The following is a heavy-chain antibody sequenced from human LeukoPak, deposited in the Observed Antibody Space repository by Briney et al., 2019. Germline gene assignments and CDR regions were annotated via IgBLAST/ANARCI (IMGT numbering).Heavy chain of an antibody. CDR1: GFTVSSNY. J-gene: IGHJ4*02. CDR2: IYSGGST. CDR3: ARTLYYYDSSGYYSPSYFDY. D-gene: IGHD3-22*01. Sequence: PGGSLRLSCAASGFTVSSNYMSWVRQAPGKGLEWVSFIYSGGSTYYADSVKGRFTISRHNSKNTLYLQMNSLRAEDTAVYYCARTLYYYDSSGYYSPSYFDYWGQGTLVTVSS. V-gene: IGHV3-53*04.